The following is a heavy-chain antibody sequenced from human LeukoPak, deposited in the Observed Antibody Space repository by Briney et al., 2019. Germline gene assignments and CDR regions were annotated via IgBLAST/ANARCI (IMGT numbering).Heavy chain of an antibody. V-gene: IGHV4-39*07. CDR3: AAIVVAAATQGYDAFDI. D-gene: IGHD2-15*01. CDR2: IYYSGST. CDR1: GGSISSTSYY. Sequence: SETLSLTCSVSGGSISSTSYYWGWICQPPGKGLEWIGTIYYSGSTYYNPSLKSRVTISVDTSRNQFSLKLSSVTAADTAVYYCAAIVVAAATQGYDAFDIWGQGTMVTVSS. J-gene: IGHJ3*02.